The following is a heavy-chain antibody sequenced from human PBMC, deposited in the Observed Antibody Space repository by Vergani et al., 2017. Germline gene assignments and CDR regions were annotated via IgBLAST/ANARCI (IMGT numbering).Heavy chain of an antibody. J-gene: IGHJ4*02. CDR2: IRSDESRR. D-gene: IGHD2-15*01. CDR3: AKEGGGYCSGGTCYHEY. Sequence: VQLVESGGGVVQPGGSLRLSCAASGFTFNSYGMPWVRQAPGKGLEWVASIRSDESRRYYGDSMEGPFTISRDNSKNTLYLQMKSLRPEDTAVYYCAKEGGGYCSGGTCYHEYWGQGTLVIVSS. V-gene: IGHV3-30*02. CDR1: GFTFNSYG.